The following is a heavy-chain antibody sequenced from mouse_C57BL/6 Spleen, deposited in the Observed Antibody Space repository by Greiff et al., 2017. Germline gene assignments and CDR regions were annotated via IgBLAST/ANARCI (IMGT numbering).Heavy chain of an antibody. D-gene: IGHD4-1*01. CDR3: ARKRTGWYFDV. V-gene: IGHV5-17*01. CDR1: GFTFSDSG. Sequence: EVQVVESGGGLVKPGGSLKLSCAASGFTFSDSGMHWVRQAPEKGLEWVAYISSGSSTIYYADTVKGRFTISRDNAKNTLFLQMTSLRSEDTAMXYCARKRTGWYFDVWGTGTTVTVSS. J-gene: IGHJ1*03. CDR2: ISSGSSTI.